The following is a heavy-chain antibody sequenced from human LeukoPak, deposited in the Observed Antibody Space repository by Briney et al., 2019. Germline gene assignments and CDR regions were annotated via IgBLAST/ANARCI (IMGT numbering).Heavy chain of an antibody. V-gene: IGHV3-53*01. D-gene: IGHD1-14*01. CDR1: GFTVSSNY. CDR2: IYSGGST. CDR3: ARDGKPTPLYYGMDV. Sequence: PGGSLRLSCAASGFTVSSNYMSWVRQAPGKGLEWVSVIYSGGSTYYADSVKGRFTISRDNSKNTLYPQMNSLRAEDTAVYYCARDGKPTPLYYGMDVWGQGTTVTVSS. J-gene: IGHJ6*02.